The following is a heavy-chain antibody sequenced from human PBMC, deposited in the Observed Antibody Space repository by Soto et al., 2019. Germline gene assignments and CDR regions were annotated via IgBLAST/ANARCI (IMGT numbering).Heavy chain of an antibody. V-gene: IGHV3-23*01. Sequence: EVQLLESGGGLVQPGGSLRLSCAASGFTFSSYAMSWVRQAPGKGLEWVSAISGSGGSTYYADSVKGRVTISRDNPKNTMYLQMNRLRAEDTAVYYCAKDSARMVRGELDYWGQGTLVTVSS. CDR2: ISGSGGST. CDR3: AKDSARMVRGELDY. CDR1: GFTFSSYA. J-gene: IGHJ4*02. D-gene: IGHD3-10*01.